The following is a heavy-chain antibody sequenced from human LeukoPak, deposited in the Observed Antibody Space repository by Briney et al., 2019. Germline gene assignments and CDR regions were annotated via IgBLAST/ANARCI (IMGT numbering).Heavy chain of an antibody. D-gene: IGHD2-15*01. CDR1: GFTFGDYA. J-gene: IGHJ4*02. Sequence: PGGSLRLSCTASGFTFGDYAMTWVRQAPGKGLEWVAVISYDGSNKYYVASVKGRFTISRDNSKNTLYLQMNSLRTEDTAVYYCANGYCNDGNCYSDFGFWGQGTLVTVSS. CDR3: ANGYCNDGNCYSDFGF. CDR2: ISYDGSNK. V-gene: IGHV3-30*04.